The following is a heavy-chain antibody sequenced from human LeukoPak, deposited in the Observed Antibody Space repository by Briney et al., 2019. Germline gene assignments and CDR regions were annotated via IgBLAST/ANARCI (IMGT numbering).Heavy chain of an antibody. V-gene: IGHV5-51*01. J-gene: IGHJ4*02. CDR2: TYPGDSDT. CDR3: ARQGGGSFSRSDY. Sequence: GESLKISCKGSGYSFTSYWIGWVRQMPGKGLEWMGITYPGDSDTRYSPSFQGQVTISVDKSINTAYLQWSSLKASDTAIYYCARQGGGSFSRSDYWGQGTLVTVSS. D-gene: IGHD1-26*01. CDR1: GYSFTSYW.